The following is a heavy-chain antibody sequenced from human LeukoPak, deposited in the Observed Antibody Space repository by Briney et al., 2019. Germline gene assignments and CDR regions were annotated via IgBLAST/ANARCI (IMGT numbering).Heavy chain of an antibody. V-gene: IGHV4-59*01. J-gene: IGHJ4*02. Sequence: SETLSLTCTVSGGSISSYYWSWIRQPPGKGLEWIGYIYYSGSTNYNPSLKSRVTISVDTSKNQFSLKPSSVTAANTAVYYCARILSTGYPDYWGQGTLVTVSS. D-gene: IGHD2/OR15-2a*01. CDR1: GGSISSYY. CDR2: IYYSGST. CDR3: ARILSTGYPDY.